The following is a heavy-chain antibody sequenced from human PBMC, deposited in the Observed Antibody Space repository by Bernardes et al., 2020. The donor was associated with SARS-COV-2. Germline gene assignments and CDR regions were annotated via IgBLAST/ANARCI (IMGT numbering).Heavy chain of an antibody. Sequence: ASVKVSCKASGDTFSNYDINWVRQAAGQGLEWMGWMNPDSGNAGYVQKFQGRVTMTRSTSTTIVYMELSSLRSEDTAVYYCAGGERQGLWLGEAPYFDSWGQGTLVTVSS. CDR2: MNPDSGNA. D-gene: IGHD3-10*01. CDR3: AGGERQGLWLGEAPYFDS. CDR1: GDTFSNYD. J-gene: IGHJ4*02. V-gene: IGHV1-8*01.